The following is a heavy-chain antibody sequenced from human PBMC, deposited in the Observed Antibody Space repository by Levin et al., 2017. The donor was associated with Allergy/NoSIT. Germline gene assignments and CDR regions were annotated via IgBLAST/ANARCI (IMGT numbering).Heavy chain of an antibody. V-gene: IGHV1-24*01. CDR1: GYTLTELS. D-gene: IGHD5-12*01. J-gene: IGHJ6*03. Sequence: GESLKISCKVSGYTLTELSMHWVRQAPGKGLEWMGGFDPEDGETIYAQKFQGRVTMTEDTSTDTAYMELSSLRSEDTAVYYCATSEWLRFVGPGYYYYMDVWGKGTTVTVSS. CDR2: FDPEDGET. CDR3: ATSEWLRFVGPGYYYYMDV.